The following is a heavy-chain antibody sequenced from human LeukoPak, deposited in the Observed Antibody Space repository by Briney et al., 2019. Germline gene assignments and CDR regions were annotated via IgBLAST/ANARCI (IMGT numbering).Heavy chain of an antibody. Sequence: SETLSLTCTVSGGSIRSYYWSWIRQPPGKGLEWIGYIYYSGSTNYNPSLKSRVTISVDTSKNQFSLKLSSVSAADTAVYYCARAEPSIVGVTAIRVGHDAFDIWGQGTMVTVSS. D-gene: IGHD2-21*02. CDR1: GGSIRSYY. J-gene: IGHJ3*02. CDR3: ARAEPSIVGVTAIRVGHDAFDI. CDR2: IYYSGST. V-gene: IGHV4-59*01.